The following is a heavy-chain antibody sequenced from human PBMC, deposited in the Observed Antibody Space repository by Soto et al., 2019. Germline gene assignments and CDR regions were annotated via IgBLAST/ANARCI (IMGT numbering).Heavy chain of an antibody. CDR1: GGTFSSYA. J-gene: IGHJ4*02. CDR3: ARSEPYQPLVDY. Sequence: QVQLVQSGAEVKKPGSSVKVSCKASGGTFSSYAISWVRQAPGQGLEWMGGIIPIFGTANYAQKFQGRVTITADESTSTAYMEPSSLGSEEPAVYYFARSEPYQPLVDYWGPGTLVTVAS. CDR2: IIPIFGTA. D-gene: IGHD2-2*01. V-gene: IGHV1-69*12.